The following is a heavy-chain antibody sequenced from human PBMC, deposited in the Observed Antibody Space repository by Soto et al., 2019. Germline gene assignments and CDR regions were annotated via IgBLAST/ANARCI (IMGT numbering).Heavy chain of an antibody. CDR2: ASHSGSP. V-gene: IGHV4-59*08. D-gene: IGHD3-16*01. Sequence: QVQLQESGPGLVKPSETLSLTCTVSGGSISSHYWSWIRQPPGEGLEWIGRASHSGSPSYNPSLKSRVTISIDTSKNQFSLKLTSVTAADTAVYYCARQWGGDYWGQGTLVTVSS. CDR3: ARQWGGDY. CDR1: GGSISSHY. J-gene: IGHJ4*02.